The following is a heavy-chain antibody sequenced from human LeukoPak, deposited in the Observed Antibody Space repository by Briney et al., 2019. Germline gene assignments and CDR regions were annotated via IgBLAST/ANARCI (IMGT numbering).Heavy chain of an antibody. CDR3: ARGFSTVTTGDY. CDR2: IYHSGTT. V-gene: IGHV4-38-2*01. J-gene: IGHJ4*02. D-gene: IGHD4-17*01. Sequence: SETLSLTCAVSGSSISSGYYWGWIRQPPGKGLEWIGNIYHSGTTYHNPSLKSRVTISIDTSKNQFSLKLSSVTAADTAVYYCARGFSTVTTGDYWGQGTLVTVSS. CDR1: GSSISSGYY.